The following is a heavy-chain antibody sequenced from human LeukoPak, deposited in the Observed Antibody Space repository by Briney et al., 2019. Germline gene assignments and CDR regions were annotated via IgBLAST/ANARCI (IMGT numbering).Heavy chain of an antibody. Sequence: LSCAAXGFTFSSYSXNWVRQARGKGLEWVSSISSSRSYIYYADSVKGRFTISRDNAKNSLYLQVNSLRAEDTAVYYCARGWISGYSYHFDYWGQGTLVTVSS. CDR2: ISSSRSYI. D-gene: IGHD5-18*01. J-gene: IGHJ4*02. V-gene: IGHV3-21*01. CDR3: ARGWISGYSYHFDY. CDR1: GFTFSSYS.